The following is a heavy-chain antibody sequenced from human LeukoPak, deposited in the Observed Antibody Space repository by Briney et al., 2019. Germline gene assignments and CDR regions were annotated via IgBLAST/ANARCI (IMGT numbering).Heavy chain of an antibody. Sequence: GASVTVSFKASGYTFTNYGVSWVRQAPGQGLELMGWINAYNGDTHYAQNLQGRLTMTTDTSTSMAFMELRSLRPDDTAVYFCARWGLVAPGTYYYYYMDVWGRGTTVTVSS. CDR1: GYTFTNYG. D-gene: IGHD2-2*01. CDR2: INAYNGDT. V-gene: IGHV1-18*01. J-gene: IGHJ6*03. CDR3: ARWGLVAPGTYYYYYMDV.